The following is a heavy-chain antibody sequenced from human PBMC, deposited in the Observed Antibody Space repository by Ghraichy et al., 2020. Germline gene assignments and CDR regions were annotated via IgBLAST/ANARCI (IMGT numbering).Heavy chain of an antibody. CDR2: IYHSGST. V-gene: IGHV4-38-2*02. CDR1: GYSISSGYY. D-gene: IGHD6-19*01. J-gene: IGHJ4*02. Sequence: ESLNISCTVSGYSISSGYYWGWIRQPPGKGLEWIGSIYHSGSTYYNPSLKSRVTISVDTSKNQFSLKLSSVTAADTAVYYCARENIAVAGFDYWGQGTLVTVSS. CDR3: ARENIAVAGFDY.